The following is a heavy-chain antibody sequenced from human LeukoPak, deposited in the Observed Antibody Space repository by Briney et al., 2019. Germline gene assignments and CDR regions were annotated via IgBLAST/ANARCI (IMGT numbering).Heavy chain of an antibody. Sequence: GGSLRLSCAASGFTFSTYSMNRVRQAPGKGLEWVSSISSSSSYIYFADSVKGRFTISRDNAKNSLYLQMNSLRAEDTAVYYCARDRLSVSGDDYWGQGTLVTVSS. CDR1: GFTFSTYS. CDR2: ISSSSSYI. CDR3: ARDRLSVSGDDY. J-gene: IGHJ4*02. V-gene: IGHV3-21*01. D-gene: IGHD7-27*01.